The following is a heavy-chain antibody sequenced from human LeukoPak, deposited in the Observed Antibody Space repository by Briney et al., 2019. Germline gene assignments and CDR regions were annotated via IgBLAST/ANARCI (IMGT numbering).Heavy chain of an antibody. Sequence: ASVKVSCKASGGTFSSYAISWVRQAPGQGLEWMGGIIPIFGTANYAQKFQDRVTITADESTSTAYMELSSLRSEDTAVYYCARENCSSTSCDYYGMDVWGQGTTVTVSS. V-gene: IGHV1-69*13. J-gene: IGHJ6*02. CDR2: IIPIFGTA. D-gene: IGHD2-2*01. CDR3: ARENCSSTSCDYYGMDV. CDR1: GGTFSSYA.